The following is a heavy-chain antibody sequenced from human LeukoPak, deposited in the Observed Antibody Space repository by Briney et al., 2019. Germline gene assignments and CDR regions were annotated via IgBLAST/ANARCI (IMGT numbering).Heavy chain of an antibody. CDR2: ISSSSSYI. Sequence: GGSLRLSCAASGFTFSSYSMNWVGQAPGKGLEWVSSISSSSSYIYYADSVKGRFTISRDNAKNSLYLQMNSLRAEDTAVYYCARARDYYGSGSYWSFAFDIWGQGTMVTVSS. CDR1: GFTFSSYS. CDR3: ARARDYYGSGSYWSFAFDI. J-gene: IGHJ3*02. V-gene: IGHV3-21*01. D-gene: IGHD3-10*01.